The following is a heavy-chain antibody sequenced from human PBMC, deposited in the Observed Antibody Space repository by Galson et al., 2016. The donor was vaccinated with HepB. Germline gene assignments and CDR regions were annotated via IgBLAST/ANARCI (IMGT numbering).Heavy chain of an antibody. CDR1: GFPFSNYG. J-gene: IGHJ4*02. V-gene: IGHV3-30*03. CDR2: MSHDGSHI. CDR3: ARDGNHGYDMDY. Sequence: LRLSCAASGFPFSNYGMHWIRQAPGKGLEWVAVMSHDGSHIFYVDSVKGRFSISRDNSKNTLYLQMNSLRDEDTAIYFCARDGNHGYDMDYWGQGTLVTVSS. D-gene: IGHD1-14*01.